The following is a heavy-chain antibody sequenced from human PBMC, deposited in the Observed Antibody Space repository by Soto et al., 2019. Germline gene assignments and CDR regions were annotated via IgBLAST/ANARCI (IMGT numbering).Heavy chain of an antibody. CDR2: IYYSGST. Sequence: SETLSLTCTVSGGSISSYYWSWIRQPPGKGLERIGYIYYSGSTNYNPPLKSRVTISVDTSKNQFSLKLSSVTAADTAVYYCARDRVIIQTSSGYDPWGQGTLVTVSS. CDR3: ARDRVIIQTSSGYDP. V-gene: IGHV4-59*01. D-gene: IGHD3-22*01. CDR1: GGSISSYY. J-gene: IGHJ5*02.